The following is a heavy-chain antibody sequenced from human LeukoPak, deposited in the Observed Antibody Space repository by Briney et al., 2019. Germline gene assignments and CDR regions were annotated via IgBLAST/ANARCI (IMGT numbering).Heavy chain of an antibody. CDR1: GGSISSSNW. CDR2: IYTSGST. Sequence: SETLSLTCAVSGGSISSSNWWSWVRQPPGKGLEWIGRIYTSGSTNYNPSLKSRVTISVDTSKNQFSLKLSSVTAADTAVYYCARDVQEYCSSTSCYPYYYYYYMDVWGKGTTVTVSS. V-gene: IGHV4-4*02. J-gene: IGHJ6*03. CDR3: ARDVQEYCSSTSCYPYYYYYYMDV. D-gene: IGHD2-2*01.